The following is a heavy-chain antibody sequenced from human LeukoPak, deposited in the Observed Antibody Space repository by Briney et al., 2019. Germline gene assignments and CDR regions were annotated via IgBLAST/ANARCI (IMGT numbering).Heavy chain of an antibody. J-gene: IGHJ3*02. CDR2: ISDDETYK. CDR3: ARNGGIRLLSDAFDI. D-gene: IGHD3-16*01. V-gene: IGHV3-30-3*01. CDR1: GFTFNSYS. Sequence: GRSVRLSRTASGFTFNSYSMHWVRQAPGKGLDGVGAISDDETYKFYADSVKGRFTISRDNAKNSLYLQMDSLRAEDTAVYYCARNGGIRLLSDAFDIWGQGTMVTVSS.